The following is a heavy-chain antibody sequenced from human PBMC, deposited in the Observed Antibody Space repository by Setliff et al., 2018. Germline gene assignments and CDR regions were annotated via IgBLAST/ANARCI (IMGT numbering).Heavy chain of an antibody. J-gene: IGHJ4*02. V-gene: IGHV3-72*01. Sequence: PGGSLRLSCAASGFTFSNHYMDWVRQAPGKGLEWIGRTRDKANTYTTEYAASVKGRFTVSRDNAENSLTLQMNSLRVEDTAVYYCSRDLQGSGDYVVDYWGQGTLVTVSS. CDR1: GFTFSNHY. D-gene: IGHD4-17*01. CDR2: TRDKANTYTT. CDR3: SRDLQGSGDYVVDY.